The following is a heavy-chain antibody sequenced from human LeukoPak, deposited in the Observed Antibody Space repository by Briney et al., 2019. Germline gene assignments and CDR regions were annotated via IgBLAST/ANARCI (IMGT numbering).Heavy chain of an antibody. J-gene: IGHJ4*02. CDR3: ARADWHHPDY. CDR2: IYHSGST. Sequence: SETLSLTCTVSGYSISSGYYWGWIRQPPGKGLEWIGSIYHSGSTYYNPSLKSRVTISVDTSKNQFSLKLSSVTAADTAVYYCARADWHHPDYWGQGTLVTVSS. D-gene: IGHD2-21*01. V-gene: IGHV4-38-2*02. CDR1: GYSISSGYY.